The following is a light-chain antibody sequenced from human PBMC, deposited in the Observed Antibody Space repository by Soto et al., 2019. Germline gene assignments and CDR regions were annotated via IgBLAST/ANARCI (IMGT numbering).Light chain of an antibody. Sequence: DIQLTQSPSSLSASVGDRFTITFRVSQGISSYLNWYRQKPGKVPKLLIYSASNLQSGVPSRFSGSGSGTDFTLTISSLQPEDFATYYCQELNSYPITFGHGTRLE. CDR1: QGISSY. J-gene: IGKJ5*01. CDR2: SAS. V-gene: IGKV1-27*01. CDR3: QELNSYPIT.